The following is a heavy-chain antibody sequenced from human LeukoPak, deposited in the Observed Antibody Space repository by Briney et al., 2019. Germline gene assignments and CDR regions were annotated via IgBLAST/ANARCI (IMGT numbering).Heavy chain of an antibody. Sequence: GGSLRLSCAASGFTFSDSAMHWVRQASGKGLEWAGHIRGKANYYATAYAASVRGRFTISRDDSKNTAYLHMNSLKTEDTAVYYCTGGSGWYSPDYWGQGTLVTVSS. CDR3: TGGSGWYSPDY. V-gene: IGHV3-73*01. CDR2: IRGKANYYAT. J-gene: IGHJ4*02. D-gene: IGHD6-19*01. CDR1: GFTFSDSA.